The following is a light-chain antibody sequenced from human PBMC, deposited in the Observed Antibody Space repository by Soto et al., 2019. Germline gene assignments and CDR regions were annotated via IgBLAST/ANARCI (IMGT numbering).Light chain of an antibody. V-gene: IGLV2-11*01. CDR3: CSYAGTYTYV. CDR1: SSDVGGYNY. Sequence: QSALTQPRSVSGSPGQSVTISCTGTSSDVGGYNYVSWYQQHPGKAPKLMIYDVGKRPSGVPDRFSGSKSGNMASLTISGLQAEDEADYYCCSYAGTYTYVFGTGTKLTVL. J-gene: IGLJ1*01. CDR2: DVG.